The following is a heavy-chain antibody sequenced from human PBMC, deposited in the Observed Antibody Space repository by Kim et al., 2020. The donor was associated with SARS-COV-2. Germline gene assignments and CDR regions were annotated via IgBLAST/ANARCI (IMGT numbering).Heavy chain of an antibody. V-gene: IGHV1-3*01. Sequence: SQKFQGRVTITRDTSASTAYMELSSLRSEDTAVYYCARAYTGFGENWFDPWGQGTLVTVSS. CDR3: ARAYTGFGENWFDP. D-gene: IGHD2-21*01. J-gene: IGHJ5*02.